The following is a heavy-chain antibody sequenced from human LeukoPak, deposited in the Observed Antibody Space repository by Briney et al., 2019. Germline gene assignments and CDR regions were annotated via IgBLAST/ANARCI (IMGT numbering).Heavy chain of an antibody. Sequence: SVKVSCKASGGTFSSYAISWVRQAPGQGLEWMGRIIPTLGIANYAQKFQGRVAITADKSTSTAYMELSSLRSEDTAVYYCAGTYYDILTGYYCYGMDVWGQGTTVTVSS. J-gene: IGHJ6*02. CDR3: AGTYYDILTGYYCYGMDV. CDR2: IIPTLGIA. V-gene: IGHV1-69*04. D-gene: IGHD3-9*01. CDR1: GGTFSSYA.